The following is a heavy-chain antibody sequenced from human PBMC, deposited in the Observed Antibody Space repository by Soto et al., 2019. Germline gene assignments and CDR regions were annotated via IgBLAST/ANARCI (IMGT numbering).Heavy chain of an antibody. CDR3: ARSLRMPGYSSSWSPNGYYYYGMDV. D-gene: IGHD6-13*01. V-gene: IGHV3-33*01. CDR2: IWYDGSNK. J-gene: IGHJ6*02. CDR1: GFTFSSYG. Sequence: QVQLVESGGGVVQPGRSLRLSCAASGFTFSSYGMHWVRQAPGKGLEWVAVIWYDGSNKYYADSVKGRFTISRDNSKNTLDLQMNSLRAEDTAVYYCARSLRMPGYSSSWSPNGYYYYGMDVWGQGTTVTVSS.